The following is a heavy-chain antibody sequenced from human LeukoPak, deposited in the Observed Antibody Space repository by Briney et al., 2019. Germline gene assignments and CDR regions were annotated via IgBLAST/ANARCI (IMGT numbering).Heavy chain of an antibody. CDR3: ARGELTTVTSYYYYGMDV. CDR1: GFTFSSYS. CDR2: ISSSSSYI. D-gene: IGHD4-17*01. Sequence: GGSLRLSCAASGFTFSSYSMNWVRQAPGKGLEWVSSISSSSSYIYYADSVKGRFTISRDSAKNSLYLQMNSLRAEDTAVYYCARGELTTVTSYYYYGMDVWGQGTTVTVSS. J-gene: IGHJ6*02. V-gene: IGHV3-21*01.